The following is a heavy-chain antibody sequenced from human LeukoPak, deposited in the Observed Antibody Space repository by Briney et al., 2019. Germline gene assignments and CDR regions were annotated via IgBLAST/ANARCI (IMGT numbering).Heavy chain of an antibody. CDR1: GASISSDSNY. J-gene: IGHJ5*01. V-gene: IGHV4-39*07. CDR2: IYHTGST. CDR3: ARDISISWFYS. D-gene: IGHD3-3*02. Sequence: SETLSLTCTVSGASISSDSNYRAWVRQPPGKGLQWIGSIYHTGSTFYNPSLMSRVSISIDSSKNQFSLKLNSVTVADTALYYCARDISISWFYSWGQGTLVSVSS.